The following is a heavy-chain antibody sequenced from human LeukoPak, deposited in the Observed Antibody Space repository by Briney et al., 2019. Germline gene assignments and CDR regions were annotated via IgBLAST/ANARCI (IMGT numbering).Heavy chain of an antibody. J-gene: IGHJ4*02. CDR3: AKGGDSSGYYPGY. D-gene: IGHD3-22*01. CDR1: GLTLSSYG. CDR2: IRYDGSNK. V-gene: IGHV3-30*02. Sequence: GGSLRHSCAASGLTLSSYGMHWVRQAPGKGVERVAFIRYDGSNKYYADSVKGRFTISRDNSKNTLYLQMNSLRAEDTAVYYCAKGGDSSGYYPGYWGQGTLVTVSS.